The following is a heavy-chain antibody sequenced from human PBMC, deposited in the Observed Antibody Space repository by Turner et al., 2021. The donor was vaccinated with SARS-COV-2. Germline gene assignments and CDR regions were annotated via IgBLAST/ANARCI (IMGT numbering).Heavy chain of an antibody. CDR1: GYTFTGYY. D-gene: IGHD6-6*01. CDR2: INPNSGGT. CDR3: AREGAPVSSSSRVWFDP. V-gene: IGHV1-2*02. Sequence: QVQLVQSGAEVKKPGASVKVSCKASGYTFTGYYMHWVRQAPGQGLAWMGWINPNSGGTNYAQKFQGRVTMTRDTSISTAYMDLSRLRSDDTAVYYCAREGAPVSSSSRVWFDPWGQGTLVTVSS. J-gene: IGHJ5*02.